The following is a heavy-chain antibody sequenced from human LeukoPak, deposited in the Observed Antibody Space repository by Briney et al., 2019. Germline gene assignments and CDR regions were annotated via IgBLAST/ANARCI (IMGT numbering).Heavy chain of an antibody. V-gene: IGHV3-74*01. D-gene: IGHD5-12*01. CDR3: ARGKYGGYFIDY. J-gene: IGHJ4*02. Sequence: GGSLRLSCGASGFTFTTYGIHWVRQAPGKGLVWVSRIKPDGSDTNYADSVKGRFTISRDNAKNTVYLQMNSLRAEDTAVYYCARGKYGGYFIDYWGQGTLVTVSS. CDR1: GFTFTTYG. CDR2: IKPDGSDT.